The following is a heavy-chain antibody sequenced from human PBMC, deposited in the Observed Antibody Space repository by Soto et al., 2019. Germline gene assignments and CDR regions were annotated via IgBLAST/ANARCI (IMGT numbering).Heavy chain of an antibody. CDR2: IIPIIGII. V-gene: IGHV1-69*08. CDR1: GGTFSTYT. J-gene: IGHJ5*02. CDR3: AGDPDSHYNDSHASSYP. D-gene: IGHD4-4*01. Sequence: QVQLVQSGAEVKKPGSSVKVSCKASGGTFSTYTITWVRQAPGQGLEWMGRIIPIIGIINYAQKFQGRVTISADKFTGTAYMELTGVRSDEAAVYYCAGDPDSHYNDSHASSYPWGQGTLVTVSS.